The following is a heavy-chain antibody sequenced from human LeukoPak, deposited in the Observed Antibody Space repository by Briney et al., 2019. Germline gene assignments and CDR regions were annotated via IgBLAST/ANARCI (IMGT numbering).Heavy chain of an antibody. CDR3: AKATGYLL. J-gene: IGHJ4*02. V-gene: IGHV3-74*01. CDR2: IQTDGSST. D-gene: IGHD1-14*01. CDR1: GFTFSNYW. Sequence: PGGSLRLSCAASGFTFSNYWMHWVRQAPGQGLVWVSRIQTDGSSTSYADSVKGRFTISRDNARNTLYLQMNSLRAEDTAVYYCAKATGYLLWGQGTLVTVSS.